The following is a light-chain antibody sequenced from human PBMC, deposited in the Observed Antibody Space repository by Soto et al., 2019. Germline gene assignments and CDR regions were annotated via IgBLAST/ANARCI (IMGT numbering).Light chain of an antibody. V-gene: IGKV1-5*01. Sequence: DIQMTQSPSTLSASVGDRITITCRASHSISSWLAWYQQKPGKVPKLLIYHASTLESGFPSRFSGSVSGTEFTLTISSLQPDDFATHYCQQYHSYSTFGGGTKVDIK. CDR2: HAS. J-gene: IGKJ4*01. CDR3: QQYHSYST. CDR1: HSISSW.